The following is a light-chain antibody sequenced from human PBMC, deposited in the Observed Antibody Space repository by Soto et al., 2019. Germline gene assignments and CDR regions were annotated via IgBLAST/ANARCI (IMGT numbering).Light chain of an antibody. J-gene: IGLJ1*01. Sequence: QSAVTQPASVSGSPGQSITISCTGTSSDVGTYNHVSWYQQHPGKAPQLIIYEVSNRPSGLSNRFSASKSGNTASLTISGLQAEDEADYYCCSYTTSSTLVFGTGTKVTVL. CDR1: SSDVGTYNH. CDR3: CSYTTSSTLV. CDR2: EVS. V-gene: IGLV2-14*01.